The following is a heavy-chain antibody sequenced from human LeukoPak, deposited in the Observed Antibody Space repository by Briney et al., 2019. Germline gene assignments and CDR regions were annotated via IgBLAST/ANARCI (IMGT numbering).Heavy chain of an antibody. V-gene: IGHV3-48*03. CDR2: ISSSGSTI. CDR1: GFTFSSYE. J-gene: IGHJ6*04. Sequence: TGGSLRLSCAASGFTFSSYEMIGVPQARGEGGVGVSYISSSGSTIYYAASVKGRFTISRDNAKNSLYLQMNSLRAEDTAVYYCAELGITMIGGVWGKGTTVTISS. D-gene: IGHD3-10*02. CDR3: AELGITMIGGV.